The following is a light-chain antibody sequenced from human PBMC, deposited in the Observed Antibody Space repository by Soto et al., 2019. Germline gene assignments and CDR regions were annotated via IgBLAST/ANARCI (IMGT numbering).Light chain of an antibody. CDR1: QSVGST. Sequence: EIVLTQSPAALSVSPGERVTLSCWASQSVGSTLNWYQQRPGQAPRLLIYDTSITATGIPARFSGSGSGTEFTLTIASLQSEDFGVYYCQRFNRWPLSFGGGTKVE. V-gene: IGKV3-15*01. CDR3: QRFNRWPLS. J-gene: IGKJ4*01. CDR2: DTS.